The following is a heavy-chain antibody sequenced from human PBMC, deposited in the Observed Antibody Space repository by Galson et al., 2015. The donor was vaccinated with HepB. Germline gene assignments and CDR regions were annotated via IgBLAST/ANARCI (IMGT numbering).Heavy chain of an antibody. CDR1: GFTFSSYE. D-gene: IGHD4-23*01. Sequence: SLRLSCAASGFTFSSYEMNWARQAPGKGLEWVSYISSSGSTIYYADSVKGRFTISRDNAKNSLYLQMNSLRAEDTAVYYCAGRGGRTDAFDIWGQGTMVTVSS. V-gene: IGHV3-48*03. CDR3: AGRGGRTDAFDI. J-gene: IGHJ3*02. CDR2: ISSSGSTI.